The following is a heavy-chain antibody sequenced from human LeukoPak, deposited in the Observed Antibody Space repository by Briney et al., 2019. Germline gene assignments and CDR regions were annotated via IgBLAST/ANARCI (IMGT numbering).Heavy chain of an antibody. Sequence: GGSLRLSCAASGFTFSDAWLSWVRQAPGKGPEWVGRIKSSAEGGATDYAAPVKGRFTVSRDDSKDTLYLHMNSLKTEDTAVYYCSLRYCSGTSCPGYWGQETLVTVSS. J-gene: IGHJ4*02. CDR2: IKSSAEGGAT. D-gene: IGHD2-8*02. CDR3: SLRYCSGTSCPGY. CDR1: GFTFSDAW. V-gene: IGHV3-15*01.